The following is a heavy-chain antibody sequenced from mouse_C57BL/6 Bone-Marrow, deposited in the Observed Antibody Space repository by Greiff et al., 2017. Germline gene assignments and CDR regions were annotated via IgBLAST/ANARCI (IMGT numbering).Heavy chain of an antibody. CDR3: TTWGGSSLGDAMDY. V-gene: IGHV14-4*01. CDR1: GFNIKDYY. D-gene: IGHD1-1*01. CDR2: IDPENGDT. J-gene: IGHJ4*01. Sequence: EVQLQQSGAELVRPGASVKLSCTASGFNIKDYYMHWVKQRPEQGLEWIGGIDPENGDTEYASKFQGKATITAANSSNTAYLQLSSLTSEDTAVYYCTTWGGSSLGDAMDYWGRGTAVTVSA.